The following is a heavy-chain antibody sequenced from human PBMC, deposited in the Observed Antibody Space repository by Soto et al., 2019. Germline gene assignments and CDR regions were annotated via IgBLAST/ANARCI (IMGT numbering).Heavy chain of an antibody. Sequence: HPGGSLRLSCAASGFTFSSYAMHWVRQAPGKGLEWVAVISYDGSNKYYADSVKGRFTISRDNSKNTLYLQMNSLRAEDTAVYYCSRVGGSSSSSSYYYYGMDVWGQGTTVTVSS. CDR1: GFTFSSYA. CDR3: SRVGGSSSSSSYYYYGMDV. CDR2: ISYDGSNK. J-gene: IGHJ6*02. D-gene: IGHD6-6*01. V-gene: IGHV3-30-3*01.